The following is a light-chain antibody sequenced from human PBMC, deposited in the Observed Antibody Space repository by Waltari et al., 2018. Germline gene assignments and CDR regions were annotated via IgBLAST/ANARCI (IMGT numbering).Light chain of an antibody. V-gene: IGKV1-39*01. CDR3: QQSHGTPYT. CDR1: QRIGVY. J-gene: IGKJ2*01. Sequence: DIQMTHSPSSLSASVGDRVTITCRASQRIGVYLNWYRHKPGQAPTLLIFGASNLQGGVPSRFTGGGSGTEFTLTIMSLQPEDFATYYCQQSHGTPYTFGQGTKVE. CDR2: GAS.